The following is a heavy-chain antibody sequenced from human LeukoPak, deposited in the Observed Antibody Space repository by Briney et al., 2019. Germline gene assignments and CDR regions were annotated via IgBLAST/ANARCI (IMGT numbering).Heavy chain of an antibody. D-gene: IGHD3-22*01. J-gene: IGHJ4*02. CDR2: IYYSGST. CDR1: GGSISSGDYY. V-gene: IGHV4-30-4*01. CDR3: ARVGDYYDSSGYYLFDY. Sequence: SQTLSLTCTVSGGSISSGDYYWSWIRQPPGKGLEWIGHIYYSGSTYYNPSLKSRVTISVDTSKNQFSLKLSSVTAADTAVYYCARVGDYYDSSGYYLFDYWGQGTLVTVSS.